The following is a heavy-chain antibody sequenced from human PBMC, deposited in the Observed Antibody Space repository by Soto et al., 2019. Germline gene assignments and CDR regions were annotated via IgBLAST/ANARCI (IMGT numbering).Heavy chain of an antibody. Sequence: EVPLMESGGGLVQPGGSLRLSCAASTFIFSNAYINWVRQAPGKGPEWVGRVRSKADDGTTDYAAPVIGRFTISRDNSKNTLYLQMDSLKTEDTAVYYCATTYTGSYSFYFDSWGQGTLVTVSS. V-gene: IGHV3-15*07. CDR2: VRSKADDGTT. D-gene: IGHD1-26*01. CDR1: TFIFSNAY. J-gene: IGHJ4*02. CDR3: ATTYTGSYSFYFDS.